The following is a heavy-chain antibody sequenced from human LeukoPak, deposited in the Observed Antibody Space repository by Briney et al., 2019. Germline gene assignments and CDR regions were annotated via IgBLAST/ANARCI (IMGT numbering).Heavy chain of an antibody. Sequence: GGSLGLSCAASGFTFSRYNINWVRQAPGKGLEWVSSISSTGSYIYYADSVKGRFTISRDNAKNSLYLQMSSLRAEDTAMYYCARDAWSCSGGTCRRDGFDIWGQGTMVTVSS. D-gene: IGHD2-15*01. CDR3: ARDAWSCSGGTCRRDGFDI. CDR1: GFTFSRYN. J-gene: IGHJ3*02. CDR2: ISSTGSYI. V-gene: IGHV3-21*01.